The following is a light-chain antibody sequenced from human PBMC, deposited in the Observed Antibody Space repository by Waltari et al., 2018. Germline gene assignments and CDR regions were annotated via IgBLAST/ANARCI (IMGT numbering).Light chain of an antibody. J-gene: IGLJ3*02. Sequence: QSALTQPASVSGSPGQSITISCTGTSSDAGPDSSVPCYQQFPGKVPKLIIYDVIRRPSGVSNRFSGSKSGNTASLTISGLQGEDEAHYYCNSYTNNSTLVFGGGTELTVL. CDR1: SSDAGPDSS. V-gene: IGLV2-14*01. CDR3: NSYTNNSTLV. CDR2: DVI.